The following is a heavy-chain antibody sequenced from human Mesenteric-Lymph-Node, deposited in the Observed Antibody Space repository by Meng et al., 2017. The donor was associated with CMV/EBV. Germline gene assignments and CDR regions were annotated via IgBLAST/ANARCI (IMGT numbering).Heavy chain of an antibody. CDR1: TSGVG. J-gene: IGHJ5*02. CDR3: AHSGLVTMVRGVIISWFDP. V-gene: IGHV2-5*02. D-gene: IGHD3-10*01. CDR2: IYWDGDK. Sequence: TSGVGVGWIRQSPGKALEWVALIYWDGDKRYSPSLKSRLTITKDTSKNQVVLTMTNMDPVDTATYYCAHSGLVTMVRGVIISWFDPWGQGTLVTVSS.